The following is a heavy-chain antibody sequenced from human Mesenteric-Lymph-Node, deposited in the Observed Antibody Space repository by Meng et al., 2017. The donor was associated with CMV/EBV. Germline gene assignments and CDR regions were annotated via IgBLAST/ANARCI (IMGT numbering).Heavy chain of an antibody. CDR1: GFTFNSYT. CDR2: ISVSSSYI. CDR3: ASPLNWNAYYFEY. J-gene: IGHJ4*02. D-gene: IGHD1-1*01. V-gene: IGHV3-21*01. Sequence: GESLKISCAASGFTFNSYTMNWVRQAPGKGLEWISSISVSSSYIYYADSVKGRFTISRDNAENSLYLQMNSLRAEDTAIYYCASPLNWNAYYFEYWGQGTLVTVSS.